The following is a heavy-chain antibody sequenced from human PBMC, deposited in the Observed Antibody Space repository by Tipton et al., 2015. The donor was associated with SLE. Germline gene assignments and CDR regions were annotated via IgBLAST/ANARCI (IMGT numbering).Heavy chain of an antibody. J-gene: IGHJ2*01. CDR1: GGSISSGSYY. CDR3: ASVLRGDYWYLDL. V-gene: IGHV4-61*01. Sequence: LRLSCTVSGGSISSGSYYWSWIRQPPGKGLEWIGYIYYSGSTNYNPPLKSRVTISVDTSKNQFSLKLSSVTAADTAVYYCASVLRGDYWYLDLWGRGTLVTVSS. D-gene: IGHD3-3*01. CDR2: IYYSGST.